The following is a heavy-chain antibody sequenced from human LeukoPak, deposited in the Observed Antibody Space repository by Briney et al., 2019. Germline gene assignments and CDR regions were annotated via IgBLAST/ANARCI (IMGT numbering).Heavy chain of an antibody. CDR2: IIPIFGTA. J-gene: IGHJ4*02. Sequence: ASVKVSCKASGGTFSSYAISWVRQAPGQGLEWMGRIIPIFGTANYAQKLQGRVTITTDESTSTAYMELSSLRSEDTAVYYCAACSGGSCYVDYWGQGTLVTVSS. D-gene: IGHD2-15*01. CDR1: GGTFSSYA. V-gene: IGHV1-69*05. CDR3: AACSGGSCYVDY.